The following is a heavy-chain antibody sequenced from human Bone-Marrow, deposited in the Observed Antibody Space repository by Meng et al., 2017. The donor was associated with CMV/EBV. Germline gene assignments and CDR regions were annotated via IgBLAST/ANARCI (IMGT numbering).Heavy chain of an antibody. V-gene: IGHV3-33*06. CDR3: AKSNSRSFEYYYGMDV. Sequence: GESLKISCAASGITFSSYCLHWVRQAPGKGLEWLAVIWPDGSNKYYADSVRGRFTISRDNFKSTLFMQMDSLRVEDTAAYFCAKSNSRSFEYYYGMDVCGRGTTVTVAS. CDR1: GITFSSYC. J-gene: IGHJ6*02. CDR2: IWPDGSNK. D-gene: IGHD6-6*01.